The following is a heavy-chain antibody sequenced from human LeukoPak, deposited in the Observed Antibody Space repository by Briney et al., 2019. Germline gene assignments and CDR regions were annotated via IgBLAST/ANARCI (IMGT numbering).Heavy chain of an antibody. Sequence: GGSLRLSCAASGFTFSSYGMHWVRQAPGKGLEWVAFVRYDGSNKYYADSVKGRFTISRDNSKNTLYLQMNSLRAEDTAVYYCAKDQGYCTNGVCYSGMDVWGKGTTVTVSS. CDR1: GFTFSSYG. V-gene: IGHV3-30*02. D-gene: IGHD2-8*01. J-gene: IGHJ6*04. CDR2: VRYDGSNK. CDR3: AKDQGYCTNGVCYSGMDV.